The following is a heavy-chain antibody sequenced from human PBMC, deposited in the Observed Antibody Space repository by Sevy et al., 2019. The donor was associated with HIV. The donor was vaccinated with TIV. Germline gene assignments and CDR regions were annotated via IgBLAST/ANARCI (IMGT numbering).Heavy chain of an antibody. CDR2: IYYSGST. J-gene: IGHJ6*02. Sequence: SETLSLTCTVSGGSVISGSYYWSWIRQPPGKGLGWIGYIYYSGSTNYNPSLKSRVTISVDTSKNQFSLKLSSVTAADTAVYYCARESPGHGMDVWGQGTTVTVSS. V-gene: IGHV4-61*01. CDR3: ARESPGHGMDV. CDR1: GGSVISGSYY.